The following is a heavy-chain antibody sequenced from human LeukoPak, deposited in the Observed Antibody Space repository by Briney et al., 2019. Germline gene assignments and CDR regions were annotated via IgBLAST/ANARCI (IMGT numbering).Heavy chain of an antibody. V-gene: IGHV1-24*01. J-gene: IGHJ4*02. D-gene: IGHD1-26*01. Sequence: GASVKVSCQVSGYTLTELSMHWVRQAPGKGLEWMGGFDPEDGETIYAQKFQGRVTMTEDTSTDTAYMELSSLRSEDTAVYYCATDFMGGAYYFDYWGQGTLVTVSS. CDR2: FDPEDGET. CDR3: ATDFMGGAYYFDY. CDR1: GYTLTELS.